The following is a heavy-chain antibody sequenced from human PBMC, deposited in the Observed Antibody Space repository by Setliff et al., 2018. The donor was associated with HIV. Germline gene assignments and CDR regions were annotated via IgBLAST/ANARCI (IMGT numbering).Heavy chain of an antibody. D-gene: IGHD6-19*01. CDR2: IRSKANNYAT. CDR1: GFSNSA. J-gene: IGHJ4*02. CDR3: ARERSSGWDDFDY. Sequence: GGSLRLSCAASGFSNSALHWVRQAPGKGLEWVGRIRSKANNYATEYGASVKGRFIISRDDSKNMAYLQMNSLRAEDTAVYYCARERSSGWDDFDYWGQGTLVTVSS. V-gene: IGHV3-73*01.